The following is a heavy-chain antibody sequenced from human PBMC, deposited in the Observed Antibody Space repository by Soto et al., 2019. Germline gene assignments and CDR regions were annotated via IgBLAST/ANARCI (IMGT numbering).Heavy chain of an antibody. CDR3: ARHKTDAFDF. CDR1: GGSFSGYY. CDR2: IYYSGST. Sequence: SETLSLTCAVYGGSFSGYYWSWIRQPPGKGLEWIGSIYYSGSTYYNPSLKSRVTISVDTSKNQFSLKLSSVTAADTAVYYCARHKTDAFDFRGQGTMVTVSS. V-gene: IGHV4-34*01. J-gene: IGHJ3*01.